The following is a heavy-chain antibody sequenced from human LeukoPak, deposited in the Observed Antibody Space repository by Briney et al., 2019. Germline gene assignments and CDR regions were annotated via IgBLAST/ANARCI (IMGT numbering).Heavy chain of an antibody. J-gene: IGHJ4*02. CDR2: ISSSGSTI. V-gene: IGHV3-11*01. Sequence: GGSLRLSCAASGFTFSDYYMSWIRQAPGKGLEWVSYISSSGSTIYYADSVKGRFTISRDNAKNTLYLQMNSLRAEDTAVYYCANAYSSSWFPTLPDYWGQGTLVTVSS. CDR3: ANAYSSSWFPTLPDY. D-gene: IGHD6-13*01. CDR1: GFTFSDYY.